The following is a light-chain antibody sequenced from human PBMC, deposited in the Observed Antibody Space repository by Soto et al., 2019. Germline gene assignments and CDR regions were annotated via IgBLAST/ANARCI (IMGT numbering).Light chain of an antibody. CDR1: SSDVGGYEY. Sequence: QSALTQPRSVSGSPGQSVTISCTGTSSDVGGYEYVSWYQLHPGKAPKLIIYDVTKRPSGVPDRFSGSKSGNTASLTISGLQTEDEADYYCCSYAGSYVFGVGTKVTVL. J-gene: IGLJ1*01. CDR3: CSYAGSYV. CDR2: DVT. V-gene: IGLV2-11*01.